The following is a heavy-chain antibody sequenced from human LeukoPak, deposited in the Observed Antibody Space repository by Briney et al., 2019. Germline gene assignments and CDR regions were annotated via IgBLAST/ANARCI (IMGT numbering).Heavy chain of an antibody. D-gene: IGHD2-2*01. CDR3: ASGCSSTSCQNWFDP. CDR1: GYRFTSYW. V-gene: IGHV5-51*01. Sequence: GESLKISCKGSGYRFTSYWIGWGRQMPGKGLEWVGIIYPGDSDNRYSPSFQGQVTISADKYISTAYLQWSSLKASDTAMYYCASGCSSTSCQNWFDPWGQGTLVTVSS. CDR2: IYPGDSDN. J-gene: IGHJ5*02.